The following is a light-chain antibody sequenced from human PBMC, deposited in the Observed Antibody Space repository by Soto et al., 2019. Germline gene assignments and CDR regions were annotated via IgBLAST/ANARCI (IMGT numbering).Light chain of an antibody. CDR1: QSVASN. J-gene: IGKJ2*01. V-gene: IGKV3-15*01. Sequence: EIVMTQSPASLSVSPGDGATLSCRASQSVASNVAWYQQKPGQGPRLLIHGASTRAAGAPARFSGSGSGTDFTLTISSRQSEDFAVYYCQEYHNWPRQSTVGQGTKLQIK. CDR2: GAS. CDR3: QEYHNWPRQST.